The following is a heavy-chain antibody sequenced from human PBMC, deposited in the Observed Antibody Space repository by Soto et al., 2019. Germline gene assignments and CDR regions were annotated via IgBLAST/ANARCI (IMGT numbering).Heavy chain of an antibody. CDR1: RFIFSDYG. CDR2: ISATGGNI. Sequence: EAHLLESGGDLVRPGGSLKLSCVASRFIFSDYGMTWVRQAPGKGPEWVATISATGGNIEYAESMKGRFTISRDNSKNTRYLQMNGLRVDDTAVYHCAKVAGGLGYFDLWGRGTLVSVSS. CDR3: AKVAGGLGYFDL. V-gene: IGHV3-23*01. J-gene: IGHJ2*01. D-gene: IGHD6-19*01.